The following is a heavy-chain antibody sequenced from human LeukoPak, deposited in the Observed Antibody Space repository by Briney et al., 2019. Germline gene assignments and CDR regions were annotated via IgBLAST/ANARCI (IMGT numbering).Heavy chain of an antibody. V-gene: IGHV1-69*05. D-gene: IGHD6-13*01. CDR1: GYTFTSYG. J-gene: IGHJ4*02. CDR3: ARASLSRSSSPFDY. CDR2: IIPIFGTA. Sequence: GASVKVSCKASGYTFTSYGISWVRQAPGQGLEWMGGIIPIFGTANYAQKFQGRVTIATDESTSTAYMELSSLRSEDTAVYYCARASLSRSSSPFDYWGQGTLVTVSS.